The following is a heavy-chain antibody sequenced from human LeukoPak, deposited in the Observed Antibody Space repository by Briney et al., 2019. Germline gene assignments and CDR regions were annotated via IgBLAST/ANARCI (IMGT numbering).Heavy chain of an antibody. J-gene: IGHJ4*02. V-gene: IGHV3-23*01. CDR3: AKHSSSWYFSYPLDD. D-gene: IGHD6-13*01. Sequence: GRCLRLSPAASRVAFSSDAMSSVRRAPGKGLGWGSAIRGSISGAYYADSVTGRVTISRDKSKKTQYLQIHSLSAEDTAVYSCAKHSSSWYFSYPLDDWGQGTLVTVSS. CDR2: IRGSISGA. CDR1: RVAFSSDA.